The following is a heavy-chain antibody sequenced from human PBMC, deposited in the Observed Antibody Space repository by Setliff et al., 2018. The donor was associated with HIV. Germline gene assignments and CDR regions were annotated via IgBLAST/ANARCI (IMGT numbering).Heavy chain of an antibody. CDR1: GFAFSYNT. CDR3: VRDTPGSDNAFDI. CDR2: ITGNGGSI. D-gene: IGHD2-21*01. V-gene: IGHV3-64*02. J-gene: IGHJ3*02. Sequence: LRLSCAASGFAFSYNTMHWVRQAPGKGLEYVSGITGNGGSIFYADAVRGRFTISRDNSGDMLFLQMASLRPEDMAVYYCVRDTPGSDNAFDIWGQGTMVTV.